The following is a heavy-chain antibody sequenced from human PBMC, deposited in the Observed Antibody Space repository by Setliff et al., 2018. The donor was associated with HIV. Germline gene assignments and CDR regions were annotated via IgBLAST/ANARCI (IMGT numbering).Heavy chain of an antibody. CDR2: INTNTGNP. J-gene: IGHJ6*03. CDR1: GYTFTSYA. Sequence: SVKVSCKASGYTFTSYAMNWVRQAPGQGLEWMGWINTNTGNPTYAQGFTGRFVFSLDTSVSTAYLQISSLKAEDTAVYYCARDGGNFWSGPSLYYYYYMDVWGKGTTVTVSS. V-gene: IGHV7-4-1*02. CDR3: ARDGGNFWSGPSLYYYYYMDV. D-gene: IGHD3-3*01.